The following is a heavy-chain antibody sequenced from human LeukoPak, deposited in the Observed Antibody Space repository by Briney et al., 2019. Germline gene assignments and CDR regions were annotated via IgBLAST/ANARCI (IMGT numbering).Heavy chain of an antibody. CDR1: GGSISSGGYY. CDR2: IYYSGST. V-gene: IGHV4-31*03. D-gene: IGHD3-3*01. CDR3: ARDLGVEYYDFWSGYYTSYGMDV. Sequence: SETLSLTCTVSGGSISSGGYYWSWSRQHPGKGLEWIGYIYYSGSTYYNPSLKSRVTVSVDTSKNQFSLKLSSVTAADTAVYYCARDLGVEYYDFWSGYYTSYGMDVWGQGTTVTVSS. J-gene: IGHJ6*02.